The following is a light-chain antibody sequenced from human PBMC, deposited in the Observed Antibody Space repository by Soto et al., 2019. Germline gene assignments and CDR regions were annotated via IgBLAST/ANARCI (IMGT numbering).Light chain of an antibody. CDR3: QQRSNWAIT. V-gene: IGKV3-11*01. CDR1: QSVSSC. Sequence: VLTQSPATLSSSPGERATLSCRASQSVSSCLAWYQQKPGQAPKLLLYDASNRATGIPARFSGSGSGTDYTLTISSLHPQDFAVYYCQQRSNWAITFGQGTRLEIK. J-gene: IGKJ5*01. CDR2: DAS.